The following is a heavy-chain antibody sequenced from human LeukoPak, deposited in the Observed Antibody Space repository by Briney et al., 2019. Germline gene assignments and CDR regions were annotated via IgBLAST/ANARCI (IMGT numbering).Heavy chain of an antibody. CDR1: GFTFSTYW. Sequence: GGSLRLSCAASGFTFSTYWMTWVRQTPGKGLEWVANIKQDGNEKYYVDSVKGRFAISRDNAKISLFLQLAGLRAEDTAVYYCARGRDGGRYFDYWGQGTLVTVSS. V-gene: IGHV3-7*01. D-gene: IGHD1-26*01. J-gene: IGHJ4*02. CDR2: IKQDGNEK. CDR3: ARGRDGGRYFDY.